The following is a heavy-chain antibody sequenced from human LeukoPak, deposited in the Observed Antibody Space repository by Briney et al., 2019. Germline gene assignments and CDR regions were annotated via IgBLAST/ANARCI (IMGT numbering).Heavy chain of an antibody. J-gene: IGHJ4*02. CDR2: IKQDGGEK. Sequence: GGSLRLSCAVSGFPSSSYWMSWVRQAPGKGLEWVANIKQDGGEKFYVDSVKGRFTISRDNAKNSLYLQMNSLRAEDTAVYYCAREDHSNYNYWGQGTLVIVSS. CDR1: GFPSSSYW. CDR3: AREDHSNYNY. D-gene: IGHD4-11*01. V-gene: IGHV3-7*01.